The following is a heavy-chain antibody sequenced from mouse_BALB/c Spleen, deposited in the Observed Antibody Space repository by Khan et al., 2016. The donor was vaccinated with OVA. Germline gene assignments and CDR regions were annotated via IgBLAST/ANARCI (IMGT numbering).Heavy chain of an antibody. Sequence: EVQLKQSGAELVKPGASVKLSCTASGFNIKDTYMHWVKQRPEQGLEWIGRIDPANGNTKYDPKFQGKATITADTSSNTAYLQLSSLTSEDTAVYYCARDGNYRWFAYWGQGPLVTVSA. CDR1: GFNIKDTY. CDR2: IDPANGNT. V-gene: IGHV14-3*02. CDR3: ARDGNYRWFAY. J-gene: IGHJ3*01. D-gene: IGHD2-1*01.